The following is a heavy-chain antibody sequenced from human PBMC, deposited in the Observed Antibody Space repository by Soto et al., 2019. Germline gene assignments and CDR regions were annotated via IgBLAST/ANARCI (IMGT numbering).Heavy chain of an antibody. J-gene: IGHJ6*02. D-gene: IGHD2-2*01. CDR3: ATRLCSGTSCYRDYYYYYGLDV. CDR2: ISGSGGST. V-gene: IGHV3-23*01. Sequence: EVQLLESGGGLVQPGGSLRLSCAASGFTFSSYAMSWVRQAPGKGLEWVSAISGSGGSTYYADSVKGRFTISRDNSKNTLYLQMNSLRAEDTAVYYCATRLCSGTSCYRDYYYYYGLDVWGQGTTVTVSS. CDR1: GFTFSSYA.